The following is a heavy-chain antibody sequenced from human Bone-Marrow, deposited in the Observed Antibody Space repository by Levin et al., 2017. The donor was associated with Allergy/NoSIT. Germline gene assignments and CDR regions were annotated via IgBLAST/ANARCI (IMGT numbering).Heavy chain of an antibody. CDR3: AKGAGWVAGAVALI. V-gene: IGHV3-23*01. CDR1: GFTFNSYA. CDR2: ISGSGSST. J-gene: IGHJ4*02. Sequence: GESLKISCAASGFTFNSYALSWVRQAPGKGLEWVSAISGSGSSTYYPDSVKGRFTISRDNSKTTLYLQMNSLRAEDTAVYYCAKGAGWVAGAVALIWGQGTLVTVSS. D-gene: IGHD6-19*01.